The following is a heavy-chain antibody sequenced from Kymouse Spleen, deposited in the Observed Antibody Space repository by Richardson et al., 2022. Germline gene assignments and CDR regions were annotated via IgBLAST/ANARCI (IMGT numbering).Heavy chain of an antibody. J-gene: IGHJ4*02. CDR1: GGSFSGYY. Sequence: QVQLQQWGAGLLKPSETLSLTCAVYGGSFSGYYWSWIRQPPGKGLEWIGEINHSGSTNYNPSLKSRVTISVDTSKNQFSLKLSSVTAADTAVYYCARGGYSPNYFDYWGQGTLVTVSS. D-gene: IGHD6-13*01,IGHD6-19*01,IGHD6-25*01. CDR3: ARGGYSPNYFDY. CDR2: INHSGST. V-gene: IGHV4-34*01.